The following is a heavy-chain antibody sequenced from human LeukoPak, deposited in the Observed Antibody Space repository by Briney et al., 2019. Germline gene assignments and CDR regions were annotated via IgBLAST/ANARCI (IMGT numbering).Heavy chain of an antibody. V-gene: IGHV3-53*01. CDR3: ARDDSGYDRGAS. CDR2: IYSGGST. CDR1: GFTVSSSY. Sequence: PGGSLRLSCAASGFTVSSSYMSWVRQAPGKGLEWVSVIYSGGSTYYADSVKGRFTISRDNSKNTLYLQMNSLRAEDTAVYYCARDDSGYDRGASWGQGTLVTVSS. J-gene: IGHJ5*02. D-gene: IGHD5-12*01.